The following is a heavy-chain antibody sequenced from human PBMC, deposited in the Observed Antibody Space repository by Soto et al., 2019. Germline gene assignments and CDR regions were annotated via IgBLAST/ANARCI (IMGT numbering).Heavy chain of an antibody. CDR1: GFTFRSYG. CDR2: IRYDGSDP. Sequence: QVQLVESGGGVVQPGGSLRLSCGASGFTFRSYGMHWVHQAPGKGLEWVAVIRYDGSDPEYADSVKGRVTISRDNSQNMLYLQMNSLSADDTAVYYCARGWTTPIDYWGQGTLVTVSS. D-gene: IGHD4-17*01. V-gene: IGHV3-33*01. J-gene: IGHJ4*02. CDR3: ARGWTTPIDY.